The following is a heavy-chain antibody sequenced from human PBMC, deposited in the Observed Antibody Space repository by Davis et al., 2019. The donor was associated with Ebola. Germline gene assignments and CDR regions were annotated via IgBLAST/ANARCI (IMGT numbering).Heavy chain of an antibody. J-gene: IGHJ4*02. V-gene: IGHV4-34*01. D-gene: IGHD2-15*01. CDR2: INHSGST. CDR3: ASSDLGYCSGGSCYSLF. CDR1: GGSFSGYY. Sequence: SETLSLTCAVYGGSFSGYYWSWIRQPPGKGLEWIGEINHSGSTNYNPSLKSRVTISVDTSKNQFSLKLSSVTAADTAVYYCASSDLGYCSGGSCYSLFWGQGTLVTVSS.